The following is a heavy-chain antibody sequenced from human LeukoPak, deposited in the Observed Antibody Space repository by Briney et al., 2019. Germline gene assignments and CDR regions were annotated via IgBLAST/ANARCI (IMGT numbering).Heavy chain of an antibody. Sequence: PGGSLRLSCVVSGFTFSTHGFHWVRQAPGKGLEWVSVIWHDGDRKEYADSVRGRFTISRDNSNLYLQMNSLRAEDTAIYYCARDIGNSGFNLDYWGQGTPVTVSS. CDR2: IWHDGDRK. CDR1: GFTFSTHG. CDR3: ARDIGNSGFNLDY. D-gene: IGHD5-12*01. V-gene: IGHV3-33*01. J-gene: IGHJ4*02.